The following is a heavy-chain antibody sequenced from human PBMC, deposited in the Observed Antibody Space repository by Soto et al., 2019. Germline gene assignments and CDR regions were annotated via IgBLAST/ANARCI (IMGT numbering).Heavy chain of an antibody. CDR1: GFTFSNFA. D-gene: IGHD2-2*01. Sequence: SGGALRVSCAASGFTFSNFAMSWVRQAPGKGLDWVAAIRGSGGSTYSADSVKGRFTISRDNSKNTLYLQMSSLRAEDTAVYYFVRGLSAGKGAQHDYWGPGTPFTVPS. CDR3: VRGLSAGKGAQHDY. CDR2: IRGSGGST. V-gene: IGHV3-23*01. J-gene: IGHJ4*02.